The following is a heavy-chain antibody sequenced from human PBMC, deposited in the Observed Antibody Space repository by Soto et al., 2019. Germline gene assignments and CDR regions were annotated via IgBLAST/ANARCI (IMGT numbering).Heavy chain of an antibody. D-gene: IGHD6-6*01. V-gene: IGHV3-30*18. CDR1: GFTFSSYG. CDR2: ISYDGSNK. Sequence: GGSLRLSCAASGFTFSSYGMHWVRQAPGKGLEWVAVISYDGSNKYYADSVKGRFTISRDNSKNTLYLQMNSLRAEDTAVYYCAKGEYSSSAGDYWRQGTLVTVSS. J-gene: IGHJ4*02. CDR3: AKGEYSSSAGDY.